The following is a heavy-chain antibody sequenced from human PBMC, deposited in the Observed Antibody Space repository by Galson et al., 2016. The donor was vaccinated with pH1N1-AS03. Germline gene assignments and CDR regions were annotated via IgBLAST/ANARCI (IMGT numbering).Heavy chain of an antibody. CDR1: GGSIRSSNYY. V-gene: IGHV4-39*07. D-gene: IGHD6-19*01. CDR3: ARGSYSSGWYRGRNAFDI. J-gene: IGHJ3*02. CDR2: INHSGST. Sequence: ETLSLTCTASGGSIRSSNYYWNWIRQSPGKGLEWVGEINHSGSTDYNPSLKSRVTISVDPSKNQISLNLNSVTAADTAVYYCARGSYSSGWYRGRNAFDIWGQGTTVTVSS.